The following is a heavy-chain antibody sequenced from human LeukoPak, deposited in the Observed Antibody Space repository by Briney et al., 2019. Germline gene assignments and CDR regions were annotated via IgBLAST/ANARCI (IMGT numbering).Heavy chain of an antibody. CDR3: ARFYSGYGNYYYYMDV. CDR2: INPNTGGT. D-gene: IGHD5-12*01. CDR1: GYNFTGYY. V-gene: IGHV1-2*02. Sequence: GASVKVSCKASGYNFTGYYLHWVRQAPGQGLEWMGWINPNTGGTNYAQKFQGRVTVTRDTSISTAYMELSRLRSDDTAVYYCARFYSGYGNYYYYMDVWGKGTTVTVSS. J-gene: IGHJ6*03.